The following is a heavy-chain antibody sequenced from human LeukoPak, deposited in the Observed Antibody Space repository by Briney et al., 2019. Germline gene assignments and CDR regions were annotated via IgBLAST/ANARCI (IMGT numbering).Heavy chain of an antibody. Sequence: GASVKVSCKASGGTFSSYAISWVRQAPGQGLEWMGGIIPIFGTANYAQKFQGRVTITADESTSTAYMELSSLRSEDTAVYYCARGGDDCSSTSCYRWENWFDPWGQGTLVTVSS. J-gene: IGHJ5*02. V-gene: IGHV1-69*13. CDR1: GGTFSSYA. D-gene: IGHD2-2*01. CDR3: ARGGDDCSSTSCYRWENWFDP. CDR2: IIPIFGTA.